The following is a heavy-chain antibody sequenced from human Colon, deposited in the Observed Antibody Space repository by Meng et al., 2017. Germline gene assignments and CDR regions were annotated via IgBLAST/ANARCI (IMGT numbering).Heavy chain of an antibody. CDR3: VRYDVLSGSDKWFDP. D-gene: IGHD3-3*01. V-gene: IGHV2-5*01. CDR1: GFSLTTTGLA. Sequence: SGPTLVKPTQTLTLTCNISGFSLTTTGLAVAWIRQPPGQALEWLALIYWNDEKRYRPSLKTRLTITKDTSKNQVVLTMTNMDPLDTATYYCVRYDVLSGSDKWFDPWGQGNLVNGAS. J-gene: IGHJ5*01. CDR2: IYWNDEK.